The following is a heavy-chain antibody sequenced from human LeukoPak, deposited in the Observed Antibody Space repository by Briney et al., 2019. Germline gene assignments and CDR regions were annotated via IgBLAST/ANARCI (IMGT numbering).Heavy chain of an antibody. J-gene: IGHJ6*02. CDR3: AREENIVVVPAASSGYYGMDV. Sequence: GASVKVPRKASGYTFSSYAISWVRQAPGQGLEWMGGIIPIFGTANYAQKFQGRVTITADESTSTAYMELSSLRSEDTAVYYCAREENIVVVPAASSGYYGMDVWGQGTTVTVSS. CDR2: IIPIFGTA. V-gene: IGHV1-69*13. D-gene: IGHD2-2*01. CDR1: GYTFSSYA.